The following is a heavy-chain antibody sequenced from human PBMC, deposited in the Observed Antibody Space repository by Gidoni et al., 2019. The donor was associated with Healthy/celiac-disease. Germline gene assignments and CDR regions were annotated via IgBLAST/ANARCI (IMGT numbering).Heavy chain of an antibody. J-gene: IGHJ4*02. V-gene: IGHV5-51*03. CDR3: ARGNLEQLVSYYFDY. CDR1: GYSFTSYW. D-gene: IGHD6-6*01. Sequence: EVQLVQSGAEVQKPGESLKISCKGSGYSFTSYWIGWVRQMTGKGLGWMGIIYPGDSDTRYSPSFQGQVTISADKSISTAYLQWSSLKASDTAMYYCARGNLEQLVSYYFDYWGQGTLVTVSS. CDR2: IYPGDSDT.